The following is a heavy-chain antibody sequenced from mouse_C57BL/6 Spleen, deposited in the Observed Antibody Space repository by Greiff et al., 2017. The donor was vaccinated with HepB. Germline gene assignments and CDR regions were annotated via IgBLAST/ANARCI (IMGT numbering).Heavy chain of an antibody. CDR3: ARSEDGYYYFDY. V-gene: IGHV1-50*01. Sequence: QQSCKASGYTFTSYWMQWVNQRPGQGLEWIGEIDPSDSYTNYNQKFKGKATLTVDTSSSTAYMQLSSLTSEDSAVYYCARSEDGYYYFDYWGQGTTLTVSS. CDR2: IDPSDSYT. J-gene: IGHJ2*01. D-gene: IGHD2-3*01. CDR1: GYTFTSYW.